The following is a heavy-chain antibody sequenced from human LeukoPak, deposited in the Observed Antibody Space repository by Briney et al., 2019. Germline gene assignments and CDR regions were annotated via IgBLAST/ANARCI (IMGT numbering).Heavy chain of an antibody. V-gene: IGHV3-15*01. D-gene: IGHD6-13*01. CDR3: TTERVVPAAGTYY. CDR1: GFTFSNAW. CDR2: IKSKTDGGTT. J-gene: IGHJ4*02. Sequence: GGSLRLSCAVSGFTFSNAWMSWVRQAPGKGLEWVGRIKSKTDGGTTDYAAPVKGRFTISRDDSKNTLYLQMNSLKTEDTAVYYCTTERVVPAAGTYYWGQGTLVTVSS.